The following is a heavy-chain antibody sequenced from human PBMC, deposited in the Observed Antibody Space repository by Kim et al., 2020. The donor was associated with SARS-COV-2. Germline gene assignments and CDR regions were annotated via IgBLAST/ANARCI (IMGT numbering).Heavy chain of an antibody. CDR2: IIPIFGTA. V-gene: IGHV1-69*13. CDR3: ARENIPNWERHYYYYYGMDV. CDR1: GGTFSSYA. Sequence: SVKVSCKASGGTFSSYAISWVRQAPGQGLEWMGGIIPIFGTANYAQKFQGRVTITADESTSTAYMELSSLRSEDTAVYYCARENIPNWERHYYYYYGMDVWGQGTTVTVSS. J-gene: IGHJ6*02. D-gene: IGHD7-27*01.